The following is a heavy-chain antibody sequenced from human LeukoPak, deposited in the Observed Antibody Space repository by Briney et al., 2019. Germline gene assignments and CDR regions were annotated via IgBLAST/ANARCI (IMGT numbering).Heavy chain of an antibody. D-gene: IGHD4-17*01. Sequence: SETLSLTCTVSGGSISSYYWSWIRQPPGKGLEWIGRIYPSGSTNYNPSLKSRVTMSVDTSKNQFSLKLSSVTAADTAVYYCARDGLNSGDYEYFQRWGQGTLVSVSS. CDR3: ARDGLNSGDYEYFQR. J-gene: IGHJ1*01. V-gene: IGHV4-4*07. CDR2: IYPSGST. CDR1: GGSISSYY.